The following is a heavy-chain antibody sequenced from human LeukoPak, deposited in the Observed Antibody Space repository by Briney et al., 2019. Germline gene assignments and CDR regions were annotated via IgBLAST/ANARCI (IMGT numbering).Heavy chain of an antibody. CDR2: ISSSGSTI. J-gene: IGHJ3*02. V-gene: IGHV3-48*03. Sequence: GESLRLSCAASGFTFSSYELNWVRQAPGKGLEWVSYISSSGSTIKYADSVKGRFTISRDNAKRSVYLQMNSLGVEDTAVYYCARDIHSVAFDIWGQGTMVTVSS. CDR3: ARDIHSVAFDI. CDR1: GFTFSSYE.